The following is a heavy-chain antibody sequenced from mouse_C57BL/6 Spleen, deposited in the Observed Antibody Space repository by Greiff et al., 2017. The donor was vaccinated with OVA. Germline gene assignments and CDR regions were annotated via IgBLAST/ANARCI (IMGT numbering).Heavy chain of an antibody. CDR3: ARGEDWGTGFDY. CDR1: GYTFTSYW. V-gene: IGHV1-55*01. J-gene: IGHJ2*01. D-gene: IGHD2-14*01. Sequence: QVQLQQPGAELVKPGASVKMSCKASGYTFTSYWITWVKQRPGQGLEWIGDIYPGSGSTNYNEKFKSKATLTVDTSSSTAYMQLSSLTSEDSAVYYCARGEDWGTGFDYWGQGTTLTVSS. CDR2: IYPGSGST.